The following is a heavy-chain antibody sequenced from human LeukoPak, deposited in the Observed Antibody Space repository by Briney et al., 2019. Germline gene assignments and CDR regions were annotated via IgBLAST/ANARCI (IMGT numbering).Heavy chain of an antibody. J-gene: IGHJ5*02. CDR3: AREKTTMVRGVIIKRYNWFDP. D-gene: IGHD3-10*01. CDR1: GFTFSSYS. V-gene: IGHV3-21*01. Sequence: GRSLRLSCAASGFTFSSYSMNWVRQAPGKGLEWVSSISSSSGYIYYADSVDGSFTISRDNAKNSLYLQTDSVRTEDTAVYYCAREKTTMVRGVIIKRYNWFDPWGQGTLVTVSS. CDR2: ISSSSGYI.